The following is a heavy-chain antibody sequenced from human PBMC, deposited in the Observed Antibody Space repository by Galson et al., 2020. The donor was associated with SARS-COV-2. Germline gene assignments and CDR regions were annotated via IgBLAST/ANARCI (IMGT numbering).Heavy chain of an antibody. Sequence: SETLSLTCTVSGGSISSSSYYWGWIRQPPGKGLEWLGSIYYSGSTYYNPSLKSRVTISVDTSKNQFSLKLSSVTAADTAVYYCARVPHYDISGYLLSAFDIWGQGTMVTVSS. J-gene: IGHJ3*02. CDR3: ARVPHYDISGYLLSAFDI. CDR1: GGSISSSSYY. V-gene: IGHV4-39*01. CDR2: IYYSGST. D-gene: IGHD3-22*01.